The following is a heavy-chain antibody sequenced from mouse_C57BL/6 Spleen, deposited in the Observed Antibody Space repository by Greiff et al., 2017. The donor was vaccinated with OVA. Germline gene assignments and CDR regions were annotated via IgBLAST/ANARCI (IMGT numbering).Heavy chain of an antibody. CDR2: IDPSDSYT. J-gene: IGHJ2*01. CDR1: GYTFTSYW. CDR3: ERGDVHFDY. V-gene: IGHV1-69*01. Sequence: QVQLQQPGAELVMPGASVKLSCKASGYTFTSYWMHWVKQRPGQGLEWIGEIDPSDSYTNYNQKFKGKSTLTVDKSSSTAYMQLSSLTSEDSAVYYCERGDVHFDYWGQGTTLTVSS.